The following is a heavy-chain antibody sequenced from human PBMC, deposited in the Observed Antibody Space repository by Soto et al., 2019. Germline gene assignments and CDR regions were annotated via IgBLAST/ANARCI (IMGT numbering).Heavy chain of an antibody. CDR3: AREGILLLGAFDI. CDR1: GGSINNYY. D-gene: IGHD3-9*01. Sequence: SETLSHTCSVSGGSINNYYWNWVRQTPGKGLEWIGYIYYTGSTHYNPSLKSRVTMSVDTSKNQFSLRLTSVTAADTAVYFCAREGILLLGAFDIWGQGTVVTVSS. J-gene: IGHJ3*02. V-gene: IGHV4-59*01. CDR2: IYYTGST.